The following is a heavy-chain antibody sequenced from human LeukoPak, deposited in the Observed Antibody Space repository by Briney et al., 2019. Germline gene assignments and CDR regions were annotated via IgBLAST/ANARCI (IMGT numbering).Heavy chain of an antibody. CDR3: ARSGSYYSAVDAFDI. J-gene: IGHJ3*02. Sequence: SETLSLTCTVSGGSISSYYWSWIRQPAGKGLEWIGRIYTSGSTNYNPSLKSRVTISVDPSKNQFSLKLSSVTAADTAVYYCARSGSYYSAVDAFDIWGQGTMVTVSS. CDR1: GGSISSYY. CDR2: IYTSGST. V-gene: IGHV4-4*07. D-gene: IGHD1-26*01.